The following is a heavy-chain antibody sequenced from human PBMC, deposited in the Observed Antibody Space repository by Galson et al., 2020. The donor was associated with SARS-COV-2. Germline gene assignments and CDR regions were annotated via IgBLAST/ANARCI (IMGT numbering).Heavy chain of an antibody. Sequence: SVKVSCKDSGGTFSSYAISWVRQAPGQGLEWMGGIIPIFGTANYAQKFQGRVTITADESTSTAYMELSSLRSEDTAVYYCARGYYYGSESDYYYDGMDVWGQGTTVTVS. CDR2: IIPIFGTA. CDR3: ARGYYYGSESDYYYDGMDV. D-gene: IGHD3-10*01. CDR1: GGTFSSYA. J-gene: IGHJ6*02. V-gene: IGHV1-69*13.